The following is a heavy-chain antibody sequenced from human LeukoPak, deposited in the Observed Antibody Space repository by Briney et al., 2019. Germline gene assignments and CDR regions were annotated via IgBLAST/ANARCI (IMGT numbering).Heavy chain of an antibody. CDR2: IYWDDDK. CDR1: GFSLSTSGVG. V-gene: IGHV2-5*02. J-gene: IGHJ4*02. CDR3: ARMIRRAAAPARGDVRFDY. Sequence: SGPTLVKPTQTLTLTCTFSGFSLSTSGVGVGWIRQPPGKALEWLALIYWDDDKRYSPSLTSRLTITKDTSKNQVVLTMTNMDPVDTATYYCARMIRRAAAPARGDVRFDYWGQGTLVTVSS. D-gene: IGHD6-13*01.